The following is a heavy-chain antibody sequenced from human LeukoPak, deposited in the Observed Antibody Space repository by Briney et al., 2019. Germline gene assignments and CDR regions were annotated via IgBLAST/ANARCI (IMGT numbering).Heavy chain of an antibody. CDR3: ARGLGWYRGLNWFDP. CDR1: GYTFTSYD. Sequence: ASVKASCKASGYTFTSYDINWVRQATGQGLGWMGWMNPNSGNTGYAQKFQGRVTMTRNTSISTAYMELSSLRSEDTAVYYCARGLGWYRGLNWFDPWGQGTLVTVSS. V-gene: IGHV1-8*01. J-gene: IGHJ5*02. CDR2: MNPNSGNT. D-gene: IGHD6-19*01.